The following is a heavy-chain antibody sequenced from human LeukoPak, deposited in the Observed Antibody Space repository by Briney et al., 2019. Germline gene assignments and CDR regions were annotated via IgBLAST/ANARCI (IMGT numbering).Heavy chain of an antibody. CDR3: ARGRGSSGWYGAGYYYGMDV. CDR2: INHSGST. V-gene: IGHV4-34*01. J-gene: IGHJ6*02. CDR1: GGSFSGYY. Sequence: SETLSLTCAVYGGSFSGYYWSWLRQPPGKGLEWIGEINHSGSTNYNPSLKSRVTISVDTSKNQFSLKLSSVTAADTAVYYCARGRGSSGWYGAGYYYGMDVWGQGTTVTVSS. D-gene: IGHD6-19*01.